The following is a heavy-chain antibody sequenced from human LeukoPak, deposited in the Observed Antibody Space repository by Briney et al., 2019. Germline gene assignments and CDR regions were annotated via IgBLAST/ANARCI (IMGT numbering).Heavy chain of an antibody. CDR1: GGSISSGDYY. V-gene: IGHV4-30-4*01. D-gene: IGHD5-18*01. J-gene: IGHJ4*02. CDR2: IYYSGST. CDR3: AREVRGYSYGYFDY. Sequence: SQTLSLTCTVSGGSISSGDYYWSWIRQPPGKGLEWIGYIYYSGSTNYNPSLKSRVTISVDTSKNQLSLKLSSVTAADTAVYYCAREVRGYSYGYFDYWGQGTLVTVSS.